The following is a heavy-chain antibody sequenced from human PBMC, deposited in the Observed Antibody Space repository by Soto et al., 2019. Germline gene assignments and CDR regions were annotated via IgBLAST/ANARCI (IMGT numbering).Heavy chain of an antibody. CDR2: ITSTSSTK. V-gene: IGHV3-48*02. D-gene: IGHD3-10*01. Sequence: KEMEWISYITSTSSTKNYADSVKGRFTISRDNANNSLYLQMNSLRDEDTAVYYCARRFFFLWYGDHRDLHSFPTRRSTDL. J-gene: IGHJ2*01. CDR3: ARRFFFLWYGDHRDLHSFPTRRSTDL.